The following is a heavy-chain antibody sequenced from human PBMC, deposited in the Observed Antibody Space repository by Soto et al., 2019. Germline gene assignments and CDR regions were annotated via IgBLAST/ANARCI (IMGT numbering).Heavy chain of an antibody. D-gene: IGHD3-16*01. J-gene: IGHJ6*02. CDR1: GGTFSSYA. Sequence: QVQLVQSGAEVKKPGSSVKVSCKASGGTFSSYAISWVRQAPGQGLEWMGGIIPIFGTANYAQKFQGRVTITADESTRTAHLEVGSLRSGDHAVYYCGRMDGGVNVGGYYFYGMDVLGQGTTVTVSS. CDR2: IIPIFGTA. CDR3: GRMDGGVNVGGYYFYGMDV. V-gene: IGHV1-69*01.